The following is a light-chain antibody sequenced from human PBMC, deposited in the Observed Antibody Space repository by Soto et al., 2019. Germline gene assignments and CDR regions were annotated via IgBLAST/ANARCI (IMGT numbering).Light chain of an antibody. CDR1: SSNIGSNY. V-gene: IGLV1-47*01. Sequence: QSVLTQPPSASGTPGQRVTISCSGSSSNIGSNYVYWYQQLPGTAPKLLIYRNNQRPSGVPDRFSGSKSGTSASLAISGLRSEDEADYYCAAWDDSLSGGPYAVFGGGTQLTVL. J-gene: IGLJ7*01. CDR3: AAWDDSLSGGPYAV. CDR2: RNN.